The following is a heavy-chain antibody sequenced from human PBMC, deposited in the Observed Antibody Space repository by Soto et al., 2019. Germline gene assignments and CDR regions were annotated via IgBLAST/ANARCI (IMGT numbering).Heavy chain of an antibody. CDR1: GFTFSNYA. J-gene: IGHJ4*02. V-gene: IGHV3-23*01. CDR2: ISGSGGTT. Sequence: EVQLLESGGGLVQPGRSLRLSCAASGFTFSNYAMSWVRQAPGQGLDWVSAISGSGGTTYYADSVKGRFTISRDNSKNTLFLQMKSLRGEDAAVYYCAKFFVETGSNSGWPWSFHYWGQGTLVTVSS. D-gene: IGHD6-25*01. CDR3: AKFFVETGSNSGWPWSFHY.